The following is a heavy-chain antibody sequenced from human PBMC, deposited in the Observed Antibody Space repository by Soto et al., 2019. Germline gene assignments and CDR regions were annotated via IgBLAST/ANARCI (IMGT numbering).Heavy chain of an antibody. CDR3: ARERYYDFWSGYHDSFDI. CDR2: TYYRSKWYN. CDR1: GDSVSINSAA. Sequence: SQTLSLTCAISGDSVSINSAAWNWIRQSPSRGLEWLGRTYYRSKWYNDYAVSVKSRITINPDTSKNQFSLQLNSVTPEDTAVYYCARERYYDFWSGYHDSFDIWGQGTMVTVSS. D-gene: IGHD3-3*01. V-gene: IGHV6-1*01. J-gene: IGHJ3*02.